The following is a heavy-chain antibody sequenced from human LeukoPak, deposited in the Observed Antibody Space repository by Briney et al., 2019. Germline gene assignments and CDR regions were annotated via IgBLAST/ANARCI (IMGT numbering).Heavy chain of an antibody. V-gene: IGHV3-23*01. CDR3: AKTYYYGSGSYYYFDY. J-gene: IGHJ4*02. CDR2: ISGSGGST. Sequence: GGSLRLSCAASGFTFSSYAMSWVRQAPGKGLEWVSGISGSGGSTFYADSVKGRFTISRDDSKNTLYLQMNSLTAEDTAVYYCAKTYYYGSGSYYYFDYWGQGTLVTVSS. CDR1: GFTFSSYA. D-gene: IGHD3-10*01.